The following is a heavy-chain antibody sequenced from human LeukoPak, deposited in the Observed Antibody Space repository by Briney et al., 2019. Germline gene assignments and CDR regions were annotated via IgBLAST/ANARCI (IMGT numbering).Heavy chain of an antibody. V-gene: IGHV3-23*01. CDR2: ISGSGGST. Sequence: GGSLRLSCAASGFTFSSYAMSWVRQAPGKGLEWVSAISGSGGSTYYADSVKGRFTISRDNSKNTLYLQMNSLRAEDTAVYYCAKYSAYDFWSGYLEYYFDYWGQGTLVTVPS. J-gene: IGHJ4*02. CDR3: AKYSAYDFWSGYLEYYFDY. D-gene: IGHD3-3*01. CDR1: GFTFSSYA.